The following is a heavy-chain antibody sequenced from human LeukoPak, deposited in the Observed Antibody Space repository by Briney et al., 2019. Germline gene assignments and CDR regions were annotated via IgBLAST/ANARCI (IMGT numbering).Heavy chain of an antibody. CDR3: ARVPSSELRFLEWLLYPTFDP. CDR2: ISSSSSYI. Sequence: PGGSLRLSCAASGFTFSSYSINWVRQAPGKGLEWVSSISSSSSYIYYADSVKGRFTISRDNAKNSLYLQMNSLRAEDTAVYYCARVPSSELRFLEWLLYPTFDPWGQGTLVTVSS. D-gene: IGHD3-3*01. V-gene: IGHV3-21*01. J-gene: IGHJ5*02. CDR1: GFTFSSYS.